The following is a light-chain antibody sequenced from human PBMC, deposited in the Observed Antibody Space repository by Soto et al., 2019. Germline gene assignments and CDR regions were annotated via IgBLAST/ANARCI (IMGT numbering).Light chain of an antibody. J-gene: IGKJ2*01. CDR3: QQRSNWPPGYT. Sequence: EIVLTQTPATLSLSPGERATLSCRASESVRHYLAWYQQKPGQAPRLLIYDASSRAIGIPARFSGSGSGTDFTLTISSLEPEDFAVYYCQQRSNWPPGYTFGQGTKLE. CDR2: DAS. V-gene: IGKV3-11*01. CDR1: ESVRHY.